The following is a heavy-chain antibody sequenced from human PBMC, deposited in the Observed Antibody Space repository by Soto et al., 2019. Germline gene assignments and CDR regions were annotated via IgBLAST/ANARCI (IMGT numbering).Heavy chain of an antibody. J-gene: IGHJ4*02. Sequence: QVQLVQSGAEVKRPESSMKVSCKPSGGTFNNYAINWVRQAPGQGLEWMGAIIPISGITKYAQKFRGRVTITADKSTSTVYMDLSSLRSEDTAVYYCARWGGLSCSGAVCFKKPFDYWGQGTLVTVSS. CDR2: IIPISGIT. V-gene: IGHV1-69*17. CDR1: GGTFNNYA. CDR3: ARWGGLSCSGAVCFKKPFDY. D-gene: IGHD2-8*02.